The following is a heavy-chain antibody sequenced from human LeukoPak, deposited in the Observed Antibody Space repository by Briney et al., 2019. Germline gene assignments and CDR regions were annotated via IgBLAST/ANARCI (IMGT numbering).Heavy chain of an antibody. D-gene: IGHD4-23*01. CDR2: IYYSGST. CDR3: ARVYGRNSELFDY. V-gene: IGHV4-39*07. Sequence: SETLSLTCTVSGGSISSSSYYWGWIRQPPGKGLEWMGSIYYSGSTYYNPSLKSRVTISVDTSKNQFSLKLSSVTAADTAVYYCARVYGRNSELFDYWGQGTLVTVSS. J-gene: IGHJ4*02. CDR1: GGSISSSSYY.